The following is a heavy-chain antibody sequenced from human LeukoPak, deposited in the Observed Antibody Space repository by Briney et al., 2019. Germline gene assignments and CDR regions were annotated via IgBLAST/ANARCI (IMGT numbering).Heavy chain of an antibody. D-gene: IGHD3-3*01. CDR3: ARDRLPRARFLEWSQIYYFDY. J-gene: IGHJ4*02. CDR1: GGTFSSYA. CDR2: IIPIFGTA. Sequence: GASVKVSCKASGGTFSSYAISWVRQAPGQGLEWMGRIIPIFGTANYAQKFQGRVTITTDESTSTAYMELSSLRSEDTAVYYCARDRLPRARFLEWSQIYYFDYWGQGTLVTVSS. V-gene: IGHV1-69*05.